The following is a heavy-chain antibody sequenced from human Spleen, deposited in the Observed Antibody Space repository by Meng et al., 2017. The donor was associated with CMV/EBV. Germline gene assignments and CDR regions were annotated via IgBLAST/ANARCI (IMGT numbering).Heavy chain of an antibody. CDR1: GGTFSSSS. J-gene: IGHJ4*02. D-gene: IGHD2-21*01. CDR2: ITPAFDTA. V-gene: IGHV1-69*01. CDR3: ASRSQLLGFDL. Sequence: KASGGTFSSSSIMWVRQAPGQGLEWMGGITPAFDTADYAQKFRDRVTISLDDSATTTYMNLRSLKSEDTAVYYCASRSQLLGFDLWGQGTLVTVSS.